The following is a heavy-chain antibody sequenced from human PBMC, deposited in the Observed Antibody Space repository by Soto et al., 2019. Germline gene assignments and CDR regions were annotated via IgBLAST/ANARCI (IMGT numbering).Heavy chain of an antibody. CDR3: ARGYDYDSSGYYSFDY. CDR1: GFTFSSYE. CDR2: ISSSGSTI. D-gene: IGHD3-22*01. V-gene: IGHV3-48*03. J-gene: IGHJ4*02. Sequence: GGYLRLSCAASGFTFSSYEMNWVRHAPGKGLEWVSYISSSGSTIYYADSVKGRFTISRDNAKNSLYLQMNSLRAEDTAVYYCARGYDYDSSGYYSFDYWGQGTLVTVSS.